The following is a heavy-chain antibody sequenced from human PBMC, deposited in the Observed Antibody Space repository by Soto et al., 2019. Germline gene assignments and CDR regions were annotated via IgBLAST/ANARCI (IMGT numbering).Heavy chain of an antibody. Sequence: GALRLSCSASGFTFRTYWSNGDHQAPGKGLEWVANIKYDGSDQFYVDSVKGRFTVSRDNAKNSLYLHMDSLRVEDTAVYYCARDPAAGGLDVWGRGTKVTVYS. J-gene: IGHJ6*02. D-gene: IGHD2-2*01. CDR1: GFTFRTYW. V-gene: IGHV3-7*01. CDR3: ARDPAAGGLDV. CDR2: IKYDGSDQ.